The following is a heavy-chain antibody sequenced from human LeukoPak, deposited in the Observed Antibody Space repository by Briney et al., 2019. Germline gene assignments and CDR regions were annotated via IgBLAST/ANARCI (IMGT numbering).Heavy chain of an antibody. J-gene: IGHJ4*02. Sequence: GGSLRLSCKASGFIFGDYYMNWIRQAPGEGLECLSYISSGTINHSNYADSAKGRFTISRDNSRNTVFLQMTRWRPEDTAVYYCVKEGYYGWGSSPTFYFDYWGQGTRVTVSS. V-gene: IGHV3-11*06. CDR3: VKEGYYGWGSSPTFYFDY. CDR1: GFIFGDYY. D-gene: IGHD3-10*01. CDR2: ISSGTINHS.